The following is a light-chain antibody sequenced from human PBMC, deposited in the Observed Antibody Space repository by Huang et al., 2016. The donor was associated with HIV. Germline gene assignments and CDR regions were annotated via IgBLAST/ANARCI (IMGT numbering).Light chain of an antibody. CDR3: QQRNNWPPWT. Sequence: EIVLTQSPATLSLSPGEGATLSCRASQSIGSYLAWYQQRPGQAPRLLIYEASSRATVIPARFSGRGSGTDFTLTISSLEPEDFAVYYCQQRNNWPPWTFGQGTKVELK. V-gene: IGKV3-11*01. CDR1: QSIGSY. J-gene: IGKJ1*01. CDR2: EAS.